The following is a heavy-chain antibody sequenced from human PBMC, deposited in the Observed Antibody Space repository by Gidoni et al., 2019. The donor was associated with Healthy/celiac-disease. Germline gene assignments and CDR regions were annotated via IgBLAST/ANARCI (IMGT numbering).Heavy chain of an antibody. D-gene: IGHD5-18*01. J-gene: IGHJ4*02. CDR2: IYYSGST. V-gene: IGHV4-31*03. CDR1: GGSISSGGDY. CDR3: ARSWVDTAMVYGSGYYFDY. Sequence: QVQLQESGPGLVKPSQTLSLTCTVSGGSISSGGDYWSWIRQHPGKGLEWIGYIYYSGSTYYNPSLKSRVTISVDTSKNQFSLKLSSVTAADTAVYYCARSWVDTAMVYGSGYYFDYWGQGTLVTVSS.